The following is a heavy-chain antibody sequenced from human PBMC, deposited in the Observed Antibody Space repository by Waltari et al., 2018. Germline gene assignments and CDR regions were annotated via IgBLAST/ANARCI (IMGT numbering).Heavy chain of an antibody. J-gene: IGHJ3*02. CDR3: ASLPAMVNAFDI. Sequence: QVQLVESGGGVVQPGRSLRLSCAASGFTFSSYAMHWVRQAPGKGREWGAVISYDGRNKYYADCVKGRFTISRDNSKTTRYLQMNSLRAEDTAVYYCASLPAMVNAFDIWGQGTMVTVSS. V-gene: IGHV3-30*04. CDR2: ISYDGRNK. D-gene: IGHD5-18*01. CDR1: GFTFSSYA.